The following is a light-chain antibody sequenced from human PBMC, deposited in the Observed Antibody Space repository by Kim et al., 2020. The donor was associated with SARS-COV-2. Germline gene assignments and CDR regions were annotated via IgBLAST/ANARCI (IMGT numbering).Light chain of an antibody. CDR2: GRN. V-gene: IGLV3-19*01. Sequence: SSELTQDPTPDRKGTRMNQSPSGEDRLPWYDGRRYQQKPGQAPVLVIYGRNNWPSGIPERLSGSTLGNTASLIITGAQAEDAADYYCNSRGSSENVVFGG. J-gene: IGLJ2*01. CDR3: NSRGSSENVV. CDR1: RLPWYD.